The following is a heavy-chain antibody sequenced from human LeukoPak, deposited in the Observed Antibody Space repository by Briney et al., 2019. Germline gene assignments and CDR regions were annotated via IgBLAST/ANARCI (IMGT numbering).Heavy chain of an antibody. J-gene: IGHJ4*02. V-gene: IGHV3-69-1*02. D-gene: IGHD1-26*01. CDR3: ARDDKWAFDY. Sequence: GGSLRLSCAASGFTFANYALNWFRHTPGKGLEWLSYISSTNAIYYADSVKGRFTISRDNAKESLSLQMSSLRAEDTAVYYCARDDKWAFDYWGQGTLVTVSS. CDR1: GFTFANYA. CDR2: ISSTNAI.